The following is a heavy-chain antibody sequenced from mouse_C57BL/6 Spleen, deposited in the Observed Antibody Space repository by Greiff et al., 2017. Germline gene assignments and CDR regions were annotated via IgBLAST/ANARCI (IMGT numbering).Heavy chain of an antibody. D-gene: IGHD2-4*01. CDR3: ARGDYDGPPWFAY. CDR1: GYAFSSSW. J-gene: IGHJ3*01. V-gene: IGHV1-82*01. CDR2: IYPGDGDT. Sequence: QVQLQQSGPELVKPGASVKISCKASGYAFSSSWMNWVKQRPGKGLEWIGRIYPGDGDTNYNGKFKGKATLTADKSSSTAYMQLSSLTSEDSAVYFCARGDYDGPPWFAYWGQGTLVTVSA.